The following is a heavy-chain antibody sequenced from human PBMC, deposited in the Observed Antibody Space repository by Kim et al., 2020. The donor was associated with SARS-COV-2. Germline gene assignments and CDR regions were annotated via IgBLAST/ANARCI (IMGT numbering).Heavy chain of an antibody. D-gene: IGHD3-22*01. Sequence: YAVALKSRIPIIPDTSKNQFSLQLNSVTPEETAVYYCARDHSSPQNYFDYWGKGTQVTVSS. V-gene: IGHV6-1*01. CDR3: ARDHSSPQNYFDY. J-gene: IGHJ4*02.